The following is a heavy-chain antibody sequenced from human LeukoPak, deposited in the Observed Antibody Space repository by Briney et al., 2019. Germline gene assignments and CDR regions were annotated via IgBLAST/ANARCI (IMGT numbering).Heavy chain of an antibody. V-gene: IGHV3-23*01. D-gene: IGHD3-16*01. CDR3: AKDRNDYVWGSSDY. CDR1: GFTFSSYG. Sequence: GGSLRLSCAATGFTFSSYGMSWVRQAPGKGLEWVSAISGSGGSTYYADSVKGRFTISRDNSKNTLYLQMNSPRAEDTAVYYCAKDRNDYVWGSSDYWGQGTLVTVSS. J-gene: IGHJ4*02. CDR2: ISGSGGST.